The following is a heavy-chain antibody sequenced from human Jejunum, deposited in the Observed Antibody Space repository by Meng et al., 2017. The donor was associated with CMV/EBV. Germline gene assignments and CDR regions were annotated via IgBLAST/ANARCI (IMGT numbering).Heavy chain of an antibody. CDR3: ARALAMAGDIIDY. V-gene: IGHV6-1*01. Sequence: VSRNNVAWNWIRQFPSRGLEWLGRTYYRSKWYNDYAVSVKSRITIDPDTSKNQFSLQLNSVTPEDTAVYYCARALAMAGDIIDYWGQGTLVTVSS. CDR1: VSRNNVA. J-gene: IGHJ4*02. D-gene: IGHD6-19*01. CDR2: TYYRSKWYN.